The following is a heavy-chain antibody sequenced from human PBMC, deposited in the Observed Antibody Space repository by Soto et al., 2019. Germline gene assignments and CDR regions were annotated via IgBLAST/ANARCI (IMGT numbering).Heavy chain of an antibody. Sequence: PGGSLRLSCAASGFTFSSYTMNWVRQTPGKGLEWVSVISGSGGSTYYADSVKGRFTIYRGNSKNTLYLQMNSLRAEDTAVYYCATDVWTVTPLYGMDVWGQGTTVTVSS. CDR3: ATDVWTVTPLYGMDV. V-gene: IGHV3-23*01. CDR1: GFTFSSYT. D-gene: IGHD4-17*01. CDR2: ISGSGGST. J-gene: IGHJ6*02.